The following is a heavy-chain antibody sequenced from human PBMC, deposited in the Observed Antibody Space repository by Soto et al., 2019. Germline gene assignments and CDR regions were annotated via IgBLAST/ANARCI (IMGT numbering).Heavy chain of an antibody. CDR3: ASWRGGYTYGLDH. Sequence: EVQLVESGGGFVQPGGSLRLSCAASGFTFSSQWLHWVRQAPGKGLVWISRIKNDGTSTNYADSVKGRFTVSRDNAKKTMSLQMNSVRAEDTAVYYCASWRGGYTYGLDHWGQGTPVTVSS. D-gene: IGHD5-18*01. J-gene: IGHJ4*02. CDR1: GFTFSSQW. CDR2: IKNDGTST. V-gene: IGHV3-74*01.